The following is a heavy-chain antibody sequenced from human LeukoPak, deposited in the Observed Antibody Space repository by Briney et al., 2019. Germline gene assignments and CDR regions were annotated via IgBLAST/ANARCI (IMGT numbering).Heavy chain of an antibody. V-gene: IGHV4-34*01. CDR1: GGSFSGYY. CDR2: IYYSGST. D-gene: IGHD1-26*01. J-gene: IGHJ6*03. Sequence: SETLSLTCAVYGGSFSGYYWSWIRQPPGKGLEWIGSIYYSGSTYYNPSLKSRVTISVDTSKNQFSLKLSSVTAADTAVYYCAKIDIGGDSGSYPYYYYYMDVWGKGTTVTVSS. CDR3: AKIDIGGDSGSYPYYYYYMDV.